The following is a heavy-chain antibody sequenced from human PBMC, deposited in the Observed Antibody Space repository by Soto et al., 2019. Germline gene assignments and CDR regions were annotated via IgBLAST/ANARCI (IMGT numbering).Heavy chain of an antibody. V-gene: IGHV1-69*04. CDR1: GGTFYNYG. J-gene: IGHJ6*01. D-gene: IGHD6-6*01. CDR3: ARAISFPGMLQSRPCYF. Sequence: QDQLLQSGAEVKKPGSSVKVSCKASGGTFYNYGFSWMRQAPGQGLEWMGRIIPVLGVPSYAEKFQGRVTIFADNSTTAVYMDRSNLRSEYTAIYYCARAISFPGMLQSRPCYFWGYGTWVTFSS. CDR2: IIPVLGVP.